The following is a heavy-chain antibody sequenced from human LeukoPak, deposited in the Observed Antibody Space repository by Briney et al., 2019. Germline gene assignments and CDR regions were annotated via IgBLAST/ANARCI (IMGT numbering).Heavy chain of an antibody. J-gene: IGHJ4*02. CDR2: IYHSGSP. CDR3: ARTQFYGDFTFDY. CDR1: GYSISSGYY. Sequence: SETLSLTCTVSGYSISSGYYWGWIRQPPGKGLEWIGSIYHSGSPYYNPSLKSRVTISVDTSKNQFSLKLSSVTAADTAVYYCARTQFYGDFTFDYWGQGTLVTVSS. V-gene: IGHV4-38-2*02. D-gene: IGHD4-17*01.